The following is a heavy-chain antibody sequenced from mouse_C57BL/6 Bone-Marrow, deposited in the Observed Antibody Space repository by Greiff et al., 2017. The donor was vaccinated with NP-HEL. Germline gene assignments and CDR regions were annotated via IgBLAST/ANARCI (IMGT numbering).Heavy chain of an antibody. CDR1: GYSFTSYY. Sequence: QVQLQQSGPELVKPGASVKLSCKASGYSFTSYYIHWVKQRPGQGLEWIGWIYPGSGNTKYNEKFKGKATLTAATSSSTAYMQLSRLTSEAAAVYYCARAGVVTTPVAYWGQGTLVTVSA. V-gene: IGHV1-66*01. CDR3: ARAGVVTTPVAY. CDR2: IYPGSGNT. J-gene: IGHJ3*01. D-gene: IGHD2-2*01.